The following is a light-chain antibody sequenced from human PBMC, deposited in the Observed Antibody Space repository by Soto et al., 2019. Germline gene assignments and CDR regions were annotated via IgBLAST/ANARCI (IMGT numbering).Light chain of an antibody. CDR3: QQYKTWLT. J-gene: IGKJ4*01. CDR2: GVA. V-gene: IGKV3-15*01. CDR1: QSVDYN. Sequence: EVVLTQSPATLSVSPGERVTLSCRASQSVDYNLAWYQQKPGQAPRLLIYGVATRATGIPARCSGSASGTEFTLTSSRLQSEDFAIYYCQQYKTWLTFGGGTKVEIK.